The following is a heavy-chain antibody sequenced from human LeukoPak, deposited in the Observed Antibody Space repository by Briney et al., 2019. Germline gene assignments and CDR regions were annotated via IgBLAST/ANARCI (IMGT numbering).Heavy chain of an antibody. D-gene: IGHD3-9*01. Sequence: GGSLRLSCSASGFTFSSYAMHWVRQAPGKGLEYVSAISSNGGSTYYADSVKGRFTISRDNSKNTLYLQMSSLRAEDTAVYYCAKVPDYDILTGYLDYWGQGTLVAVSS. V-gene: IGHV3-64D*06. CDR1: GFTFSSYA. CDR2: ISSNGGST. J-gene: IGHJ4*02. CDR3: AKVPDYDILTGYLDY.